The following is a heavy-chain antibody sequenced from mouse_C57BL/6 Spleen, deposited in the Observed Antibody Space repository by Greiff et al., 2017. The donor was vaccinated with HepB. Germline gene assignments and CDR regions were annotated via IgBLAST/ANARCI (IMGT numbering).Heavy chain of an antibody. CDR1: GFTFSSYA. J-gene: IGHJ4*01. V-gene: IGHV5-4*01. Sequence: EVKLMESGGGLVKPGGSLKLSCAASGFTFSSYAMSWVRQTPEKRLEWVATISDGGSYTYYPDNVKGRFTISRDNAKNNLYLQMSHLKSEDTAMYYCAREYYGSPYYYAMDYWGQGTSVTVSS. D-gene: IGHD1-1*01. CDR2: ISDGGSYT. CDR3: AREYYGSPYYYAMDY.